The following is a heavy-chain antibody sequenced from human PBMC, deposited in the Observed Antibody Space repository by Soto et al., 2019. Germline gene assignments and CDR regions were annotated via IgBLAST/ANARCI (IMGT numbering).Heavy chain of an antibody. CDR2: INAGNGNT. Sequence: VKVSCKASGYTFTSYAMHWVRQAPGQRLEWMGWINAGNGNTKYSQKFQGRVTTTRDTSASTAYMELSSLRSEDTAVYYCARSIVVVTAADYWGQGTLVTVS. CDR1: GYTFTSYA. D-gene: IGHD2-21*02. V-gene: IGHV1-3*01. CDR3: ARSIVVVTAADY. J-gene: IGHJ4*02.